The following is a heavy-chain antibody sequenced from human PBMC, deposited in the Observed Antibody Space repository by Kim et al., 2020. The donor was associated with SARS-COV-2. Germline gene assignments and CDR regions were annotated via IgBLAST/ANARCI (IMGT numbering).Heavy chain of an antibody. Sequence: SETLSLTCTVSGGSISSYYWSWIRQPPGKGLEWIGYIYYSGSTNYNPSLKSRVTISVDTSKNQFSLKLSSVTAADTAVYYCAGESRTSHSIDYWGQGTLVTVSS. D-gene: IGHD2-2*01. CDR3: AGESRTSHSIDY. J-gene: IGHJ4*02. CDR2: IYYSGST. V-gene: IGHV4-59*13. CDR1: GGSISSYY.